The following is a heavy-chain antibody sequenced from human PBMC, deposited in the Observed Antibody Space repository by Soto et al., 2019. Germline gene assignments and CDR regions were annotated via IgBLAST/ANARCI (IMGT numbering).Heavy chain of an antibody. CDR3: ARDEVFWSSSSDVGWFDL. CDR2: IIPIFGTA. J-gene: IGHJ5*02. Sequence: QVQLVQSGAEVKKPGSSVKVSCKASGGTFSSYAISWVRQAPGQGLEWMGGIIPIFGTANYAQKFQGRVTITADESTSTAYMELSSPRSEDTAVYYCARDEVFWSSSSDVGWFDLWGQGTLVTVSS. V-gene: IGHV1-69*01. D-gene: IGHD6-6*01. CDR1: GGTFSSYA.